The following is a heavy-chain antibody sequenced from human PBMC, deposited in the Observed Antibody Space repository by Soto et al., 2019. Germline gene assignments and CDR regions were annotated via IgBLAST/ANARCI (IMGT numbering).Heavy chain of an antibody. V-gene: IGHV3-21*01. J-gene: IGHJ3*02. CDR1: GFTFSSYS. Sequence: GGSLRLSCAASGFTFSSYSMNWVRQAPGKGLEWVSSISSSSSYIYYADTVKGRFTISRENAKNSLYLPMNSPRAEDTAVYYFARRNRYAFDIWVQVTMVTVSS. CDR2: ISSSSSYI. D-gene: IGHD4-4*01. CDR3: ARRNRYAFDI.